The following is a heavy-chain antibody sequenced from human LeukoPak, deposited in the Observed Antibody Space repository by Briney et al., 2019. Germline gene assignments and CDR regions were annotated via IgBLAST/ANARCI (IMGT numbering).Heavy chain of an antibody. J-gene: IGHJ4*02. D-gene: IGHD2/OR15-2a*01. CDR3: ARVLSVSYCDS. Sequence: PGGSLRLSCAASGFTFSSYSMNWVRQAPGKGLEWVSYIGSDGNNIHSAESVRGRFTISRDNSKNTLYLQMNSLRGEDTAVYYCARVLSVSYCDSWGQGTLVTVSS. V-gene: IGHV3-48*01. CDR2: IGSDGNNI. CDR1: GFTFSSYS.